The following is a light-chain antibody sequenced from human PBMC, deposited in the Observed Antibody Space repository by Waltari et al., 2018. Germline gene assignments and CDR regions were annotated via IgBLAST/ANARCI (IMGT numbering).Light chain of an antibody. CDR2: QDS. V-gene: IGLV3-1*01. J-gene: IGLJ2*01. Sequence: SYELTQPPSVSVSPGQTASITCSGDQLGNKYGCWYQQKPGQSPVLVIYQDSKRPSGIPERFSGSISGNTATLTISGTQAMDEADYYCQAWDSSTAVFGGGTKLTVL. CDR3: QAWDSSTAV. CDR1: QLGNKY.